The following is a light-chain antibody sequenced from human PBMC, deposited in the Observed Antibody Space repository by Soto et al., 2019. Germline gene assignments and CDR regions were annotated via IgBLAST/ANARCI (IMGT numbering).Light chain of an antibody. V-gene: IGKV3-11*01. Sequence: EIVLTQSPATLSLSPGERATLSCRASQSISSDLAWYQQKPGQAPRLFIYDASNRVTGIPARFRGSGSGTDFTLNISTLEPEDFAVYYCQQRSSWPRTFGQGTKVEIK. CDR2: DAS. CDR3: QQRSSWPRT. CDR1: QSISSD. J-gene: IGKJ1*01.